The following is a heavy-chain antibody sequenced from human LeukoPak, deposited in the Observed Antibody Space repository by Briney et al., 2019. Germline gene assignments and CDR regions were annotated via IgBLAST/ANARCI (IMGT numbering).Heavy chain of an antibody. J-gene: IGHJ4*02. D-gene: IGHD3-10*01. CDR1: GGSISSGDYY. Sequence: SETLSLTCTVSGGSISSGDYYWSWIRQPPGKGLEWIGYIYYSGSTYYNPSLKSRITISVDTSKNQFSLKVSSVTAADTAVYYCARQDYYGPGSYPPAPFDYGGQEPLVPVPP. CDR3: ARQDYYGPGSYPPAPFDY. V-gene: IGHV4-30-4*01. CDR2: IYYSGST.